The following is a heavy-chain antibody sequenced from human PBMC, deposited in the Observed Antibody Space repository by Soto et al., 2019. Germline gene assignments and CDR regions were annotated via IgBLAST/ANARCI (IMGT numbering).Heavy chain of an antibody. J-gene: IGHJ4*02. D-gene: IGHD6-13*01. V-gene: IGHV3-53*01. CDR2: IYSGGST. CDR3: ARDGTYSSSWYFDY. Sequence: GGSLRLSCAASGFTVSSNYMSWVRQAPGKGLEWVSVIYSGGSTYYADSVKGRFTISRDNSKNTLYLQMNSLRAEDTAVYYCARDGTYSSSWYFDYWGQGTLVTVSS. CDR1: GFTVSSNY.